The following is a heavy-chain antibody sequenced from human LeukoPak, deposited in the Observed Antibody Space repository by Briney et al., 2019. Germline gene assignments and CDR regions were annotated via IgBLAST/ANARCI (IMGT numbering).Heavy chain of an antibody. CDR1: GGTFSSYA. CDR3: ARGVGATFGYAFDI. V-gene: IGHV1-69*06. J-gene: IGHJ3*02. Sequence: ASVKVSCKASGGTFSSYAISWVRQAPGQGLEWMGGIIPTFGTANYAQKFQGRVTMTGNTSISTAYMELSSLRSEDTAVYYCARGVGATFGYAFDIWGQGTMVTVSS. D-gene: IGHD1-26*01. CDR2: IIPTFGTA.